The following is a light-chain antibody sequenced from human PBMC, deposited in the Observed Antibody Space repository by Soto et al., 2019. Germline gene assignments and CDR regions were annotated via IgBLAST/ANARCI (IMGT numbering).Light chain of an antibody. CDR3: SSYTSSSTPDV. V-gene: IGLV2-14*03. CDR1: NSDVGGYTY. J-gene: IGLJ1*01. Sequence: QSALTQPASVSGSPGQSITISCTGTNSDVGGYTYVSWYQQHPGKAPKLMIYDVSNRPSGVSNRFSGSKSGNTASLTISELQADDEADYYCSSYTSSSTPDVFGTGTKVTVL. CDR2: DVS.